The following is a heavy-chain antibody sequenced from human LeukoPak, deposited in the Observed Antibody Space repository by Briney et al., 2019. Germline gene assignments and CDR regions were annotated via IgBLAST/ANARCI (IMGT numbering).Heavy chain of an antibody. D-gene: IGHD6-13*01. CDR2: IKSKTDGGTT. CDR1: GFTFSNAW. V-gene: IGHV3-15*01. J-gene: IGHJ4*02. CDR3: TTDLSSWYEGQVKGSLDY. Sequence: PGGSLRLSCAASGFTFSNAWMSWVRQAPGKGLEWVGRIKSKTDGGTTDYAAPVKGRFTISRDDSKNTLYLQMNSLKTEDTAVYYCTTDLSSWYEGQVKGSLDYWGQGTLVTVSS.